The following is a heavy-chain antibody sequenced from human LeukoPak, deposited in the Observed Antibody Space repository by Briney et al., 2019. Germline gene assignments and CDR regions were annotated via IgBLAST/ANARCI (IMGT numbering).Heavy chain of an antibody. J-gene: IGHJ6*03. CDR3: AKQESGDMDV. V-gene: IGHV3-20*04. CDR2: ISLNGGSR. Sequence: PGGSLRLSCAASGFIFDEYGMSWVRQAPGKGLEWVSGISLNGGSRGYADSVKGRFTISRDNSKNTLYLQMNSLRAEDTAVYYCAKQESGDMDVWGKGTTVTVSS. CDR1: GFIFDEYG. D-gene: IGHD1-14*01.